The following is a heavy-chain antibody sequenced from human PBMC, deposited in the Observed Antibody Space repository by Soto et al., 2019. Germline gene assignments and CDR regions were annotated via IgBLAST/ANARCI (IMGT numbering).Heavy chain of an antibody. CDR3: TTDWANDCSSTSCSAY. CDR2: IKSKTDGGTT. V-gene: IGHV3-15*01. CDR1: GFTFSNAW. Sequence: EVQLVESGGGLVKPGGSLRLSCAASGFTFSNAWMSWVRQAPGKGLEWVGRIKSKTDGGTTDYAAPVKGRFTISRDDSKNTLYLQMNSLKTEDTAVYYCTTDWANDCSSTSCSAYWGQGTLVTVSS. J-gene: IGHJ4*02. D-gene: IGHD2-2*01.